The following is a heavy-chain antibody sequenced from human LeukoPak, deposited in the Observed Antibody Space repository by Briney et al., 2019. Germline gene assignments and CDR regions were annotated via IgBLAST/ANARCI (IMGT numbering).Heavy chain of an antibody. CDR1: IGSISSSKW. Sequence: NPSETLSLTCSVSIGSISSSKWWSWVRQSPVKGLEWIGESYLYGTTNYNPSFTSRVTMSVDRSRNQFSLKLTSVTAADTAVYYCARQKWEQQGRDYYFNGLDVWGPGTTVIVSS. V-gene: IGHV4-4*02. CDR2: SYLYGTT. CDR3: ARQKWEQQGRDYYFNGLDV. D-gene: IGHD1/OR15-1a*01. J-gene: IGHJ6*02.